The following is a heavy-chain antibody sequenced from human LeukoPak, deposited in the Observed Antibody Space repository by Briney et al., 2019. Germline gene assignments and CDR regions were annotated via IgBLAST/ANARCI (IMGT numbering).Heavy chain of an antibody. V-gene: IGHV4-61*02. J-gene: IGHJ3*02. CDR1: GASISRGSYY. CDR2: IYTSGST. CDR3: AREGPGAFDI. Sequence: SETLSLTGTVSGASISRGSYYWSWIRQPPGKGLEWIGRIYTSGSTNYNPSLKSRVTISVDTSKNQFSLKLSSVTAADTAVYYCAREGPGAFDIWGQGTMVTVSS.